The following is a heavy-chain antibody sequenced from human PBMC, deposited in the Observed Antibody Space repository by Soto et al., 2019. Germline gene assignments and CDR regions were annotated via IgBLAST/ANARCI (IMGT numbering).Heavy chain of an antibody. J-gene: IGHJ4*02. Sequence: QVQLQESGPGLVKPSQTLSLTCTVSGGSISSGDYYWSWIRQPPGKGLEWIGYIYYSGSTYYNPSLKSRVTILVDTSKNQFSLKLSSVTAADTAVYYCARDRRFGAAAGTVDYWGQGTLVTVSS. CDR2: IYYSGST. CDR3: ARDRRFGAAAGTVDY. D-gene: IGHD6-13*01. V-gene: IGHV4-30-4*01. CDR1: GGSISSGDYY.